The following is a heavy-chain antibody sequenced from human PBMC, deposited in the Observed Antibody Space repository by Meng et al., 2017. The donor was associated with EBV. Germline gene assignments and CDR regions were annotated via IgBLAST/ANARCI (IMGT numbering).Heavy chain of an antibody. CDR3: ARGVGTIFGVVIKNWFDP. V-gene: IGHV1-8*01. CDR1: GYTFTSYD. J-gene: IGHJ5*02. Sequence: QGQLVLSGAEVKKPGASVKVSCKASGYTFTSYDINWVRQATGQGLEWMGWMNPNSGNTGYAQKFQGRVTMTRNTSISTAYMELSSLRSEDTAVYYCARGVGTIFGVVIKNWFDPWGQGTLVTSPQ. CDR2: MNPNSGNT. D-gene: IGHD3-3*01.